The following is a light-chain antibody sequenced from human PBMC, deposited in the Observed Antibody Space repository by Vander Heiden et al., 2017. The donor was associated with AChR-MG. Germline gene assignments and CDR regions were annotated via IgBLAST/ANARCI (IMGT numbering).Light chain of an antibody. CDR3: QQYSNYWT. Sequence: DIQMTQSPSTLSASVGDRVTITCRASQSISSWLAWYLQKPGKAPKLLIFKASSLESGVPSRFSGSGSGTEFTLTISSLQPDDFATYYFQQYSNYWTFAQGTKVEI. J-gene: IGKJ1*01. V-gene: IGKV1-5*03. CDR1: QSISSW. CDR2: KAS.